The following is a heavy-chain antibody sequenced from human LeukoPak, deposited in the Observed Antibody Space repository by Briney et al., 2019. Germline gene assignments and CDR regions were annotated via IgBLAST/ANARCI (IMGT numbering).Heavy chain of an antibody. CDR1: GGSIRSYY. Sequence: SETLSLTCTVSGGSIRSYYWSWIRQPPGKGLEWIGYIYYSGSTNYNPSLKSRVTISVDTSKNQFSLKLSSVTAADAAVYYCASWGNWFDPWGQGTLVTVSS. J-gene: IGHJ5*02. CDR2: IYYSGST. D-gene: IGHD7-27*01. V-gene: IGHV4-59*01. CDR3: ASWGNWFDP.